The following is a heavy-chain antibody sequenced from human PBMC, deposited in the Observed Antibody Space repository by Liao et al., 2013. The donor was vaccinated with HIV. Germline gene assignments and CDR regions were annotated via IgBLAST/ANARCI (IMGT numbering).Heavy chain of an antibody. CDR3: ARDSRNMLIDY. J-gene: IGHJ4*02. CDR2: ISQSGNT. V-gene: IGHV4-39*02. CDR1: GGSISSSRYF. Sequence: QLHLQESGPGLVKPSETLSLTCSVSGGSISSSRYFWGWIRQSPGKGLEWIGEISQSGNTNYNPSLKSRLTISMEVSNNHISLTLSSVTAADTAVYYCARDSRNMLIDYWGQGTLVTVSS. D-gene: IGHD2-8*01.